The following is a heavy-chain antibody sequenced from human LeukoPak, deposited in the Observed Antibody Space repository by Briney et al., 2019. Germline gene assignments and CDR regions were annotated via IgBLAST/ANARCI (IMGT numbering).Heavy chain of an antibody. J-gene: IGHJ4*02. CDR1: GFTFSSYS. Sequence: GGSLRLSCAASGFTFSSYSMTWVRQAPGKGLEWVSSISSSSSYIYYADSVKGRFTISRDNAKNSLYLQMNSLRAEDTAVYYCASWSTYYDSSGYPNWGQGTLVTVSS. CDR3: ASWSTYYDSSGYPN. D-gene: IGHD3-22*01. V-gene: IGHV3-21*01. CDR2: ISSSSSYI.